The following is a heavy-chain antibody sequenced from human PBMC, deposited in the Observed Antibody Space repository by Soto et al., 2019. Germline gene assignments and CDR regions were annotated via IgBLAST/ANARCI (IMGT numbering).Heavy chain of an antibody. D-gene: IGHD3-10*01. CDR2: IDNAGTDS. CDR1: GFTLSGRS. Sequence: EVQLVESGGGLVQPGGSLRLSCATSGFTLSGRSMHWVRQAPGKRLVWVSGIDNAGTDSTYADPVKGRFTSSRYNAKNMLYLPMTSLRVEDTAVYYCARGWFGPDVSRKGTTVTVSS. V-gene: IGHV3-74*03. CDR3: ARGWFGPDV. J-gene: IGHJ6*04.